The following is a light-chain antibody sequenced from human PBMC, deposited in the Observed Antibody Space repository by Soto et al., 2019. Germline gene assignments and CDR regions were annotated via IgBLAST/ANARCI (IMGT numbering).Light chain of an antibody. Sequence: QSALTQPASVSGSPRQSITISCTGTSSDVGAYNYVSWYQQYPGKAPKLIIYDVSTRPSGVSNRFSGSKSGNTASLTISGLQAEDEADYYCCSYTRSPSYVFGPGTKLTVL. CDR2: DVS. J-gene: IGLJ1*01. CDR3: CSYTRSPSYV. V-gene: IGLV2-14*03. CDR1: SSDVGAYNY.